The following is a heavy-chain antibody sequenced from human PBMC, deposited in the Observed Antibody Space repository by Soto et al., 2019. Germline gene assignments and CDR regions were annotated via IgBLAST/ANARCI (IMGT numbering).Heavy chain of an antibody. Sequence: SETLSLTCTVSGASISGFYWSWIRKSAGKGLEWIGRIYATGTTDYNPSLKSRVMMSVDTSKKQFSLKLRSVTAADTAVYYCVRDGTTPFRDWFDPWGQGISVTVSS. CDR3: VRDGTTPFRDWFDP. CDR1: GASISGFY. CDR2: IYATGTT. V-gene: IGHV4-4*07. J-gene: IGHJ5*02. D-gene: IGHD1-1*01.